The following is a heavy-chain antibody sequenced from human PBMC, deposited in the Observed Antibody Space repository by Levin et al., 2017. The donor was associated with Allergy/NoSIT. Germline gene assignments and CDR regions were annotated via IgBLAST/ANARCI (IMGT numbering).Heavy chain of an antibody. CDR1: GFTFSSYA. Sequence: GGSLRLSCAASGFTFSSYAMHRVRQAPGKGLEWVAVISYDGSNKYYADSVKGRFTISRDNSKNTLYLQMNSLRAEDTAVYYCARDLGPDLFYGMDVWGQGTTVTVSS. V-gene: IGHV3-30*04. CDR2: ISYDGSNK. CDR3: ARDLGPDLFYGMDV. D-gene: IGHD3-16*01. J-gene: IGHJ6*02.